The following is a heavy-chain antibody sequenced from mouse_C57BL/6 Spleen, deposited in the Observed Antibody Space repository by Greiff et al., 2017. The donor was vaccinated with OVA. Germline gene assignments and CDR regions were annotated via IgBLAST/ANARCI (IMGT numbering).Heavy chain of an antibody. D-gene: IGHD2-2*01. V-gene: IGHV1-55*01. CDR2: IYPGSGST. CDR1: GYTFTSYW. Sequence: QVQLKQPGAELVKPGASVKMSCKASGYTFTSYWITWVKQRPGQGLEWIGDIYPGSGSTNYNEKFKSKATLTVDTSSSTAYMQLSSLTSEDSAVYYCARGDGYDRAWFAYWGQGTLVTVSA. CDR3: ARGDGYDRAWFAY. J-gene: IGHJ3*01.